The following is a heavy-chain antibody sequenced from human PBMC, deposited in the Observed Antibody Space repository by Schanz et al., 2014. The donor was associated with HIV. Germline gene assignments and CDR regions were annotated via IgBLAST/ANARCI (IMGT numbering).Heavy chain of an antibody. D-gene: IGHD5-18*01. Sequence: VQLVESGGGVVQPGRSLRLSCAASGFTFNSYGMHWVRQAPGKGLEWVARSRVKSDSYATEYAASVTGRFTISRDDSKNSVYVQMNSLNIEDTAVYYCRGYRFYYGVDFWGQGTTVTVS. CDR3: RGYRFYYGVDF. CDR2: SRVKSDSYAT. V-gene: IGHV3-72*01. CDR1: GFTFNSYG. J-gene: IGHJ6*02.